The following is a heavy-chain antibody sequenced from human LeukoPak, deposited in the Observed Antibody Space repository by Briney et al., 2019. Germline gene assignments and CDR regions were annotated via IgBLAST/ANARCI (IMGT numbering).Heavy chain of an antibody. CDR3: ARGPGRDAYTFVSY. Sequence: GGSLRLSCAASGFTFSSYEMNWVRQAPGKGLEWVSYISGSGSTIYYAGSLKGRFTISRDNAKNSLYLQMNSLRAEDTAVYYCARGPGRDAYTFVSYWGQGTLVTVSS. V-gene: IGHV3-48*03. CDR2: ISGSGSTI. CDR1: GFTFSSYE. J-gene: IGHJ4*02. D-gene: IGHD5-24*01.